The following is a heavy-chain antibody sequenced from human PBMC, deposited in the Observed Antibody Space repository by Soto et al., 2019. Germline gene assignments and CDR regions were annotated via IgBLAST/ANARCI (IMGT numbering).Heavy chain of an antibody. D-gene: IGHD5-18*01. CDR2: ISYDGSNK. V-gene: IGHV3-30-3*01. J-gene: IGHJ6*02. Sequence: GGSLRLSCAASGFTFSSYAMHWVRQAPGKGLEWVAVISYDGSNKYYADSVKGRFTISRDNSKNTLYLQMNSLRAEDTAVYYCARGGYSYAQDYYGMDVWGQGNTVTVSS. CDR1: GFTFSSYA. CDR3: ARGGYSYAQDYYGMDV.